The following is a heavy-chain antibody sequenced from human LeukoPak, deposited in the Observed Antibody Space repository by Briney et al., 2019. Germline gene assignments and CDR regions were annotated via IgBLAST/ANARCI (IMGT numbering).Heavy chain of an antibody. CDR3: ARDVVGSLDY. J-gene: IGHJ4*02. CDR2: IKGDDSVR. CDR1: GFTFSTYW. V-gene: IGHV3-7*01. Sequence: PGGSLRLSCAASGFTFSTYWMAWVRQAPGKGLEWVANIKGDDSVRHQADSVKGRFTISRDNAQNSVYLQMSSLRGEDTAIYYCARDVVGSLDYWGQGTLVTVSS. D-gene: IGHD1-26*01.